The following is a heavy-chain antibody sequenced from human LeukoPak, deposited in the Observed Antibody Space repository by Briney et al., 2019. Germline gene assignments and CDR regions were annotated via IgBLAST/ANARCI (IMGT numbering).Heavy chain of an antibody. Sequence: SETLSLTCTVSGYSISSGYYWSWIRQPPGKGLEWIGSIYHSGSTYYNPSLKSRVTISVDTSKNQFTLKLSSVTAADTAVYYCAKMVTTHEYYYYYYMDVWGKGTTVTVSS. CDR2: IYHSGST. V-gene: IGHV4-38-2*02. D-gene: IGHD4-11*01. CDR1: GYSISSGYY. CDR3: AKMVTTHEYYYYYYMDV. J-gene: IGHJ6*03.